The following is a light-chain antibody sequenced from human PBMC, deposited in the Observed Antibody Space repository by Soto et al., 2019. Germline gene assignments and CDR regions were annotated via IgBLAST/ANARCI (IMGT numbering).Light chain of an antibody. CDR1: SSNIGTSS. V-gene: IGLV1-44*01. CDR3: AAWDDSLNGHV. J-gene: IGLJ1*01. CDR2: TTN. Sequence: QSVLTQPHSPSGIPGQRVTISCSGRSSNIGTSSVHWFQQLPGPAPKLLISTTNQRPSGVPERFSGSKSGTSASLAISGLQSEDEADYYCAAWDDSLNGHVFGTGNKVTVL.